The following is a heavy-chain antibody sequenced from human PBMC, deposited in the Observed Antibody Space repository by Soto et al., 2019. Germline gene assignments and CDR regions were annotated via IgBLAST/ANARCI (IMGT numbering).Heavy chain of an antibody. D-gene: IGHD3-10*01. Sequence: ETLSLTCTVSGGSISSRSYYWGWIRQPPGKGLEWVSIISGSGGTTYYADSVKGRFTISRDNSKNTLYLQMNSLRAEDTAVYYCARGHYGSPPGYFDCWGQGTLVTVSS. V-gene: IGHV3-23*01. CDR2: ISGSGGTT. CDR3: ARGHYGSPPGYFDC. J-gene: IGHJ4*02. CDR1: GGSISSRSYY.